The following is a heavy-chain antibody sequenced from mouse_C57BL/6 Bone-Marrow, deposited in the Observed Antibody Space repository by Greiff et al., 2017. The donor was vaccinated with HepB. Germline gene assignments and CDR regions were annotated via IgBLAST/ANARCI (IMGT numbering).Heavy chain of an antibody. CDR3: ARSIVYYYGSSWYFDV. CDR1: GYAFSSSW. V-gene: IGHV1-82*01. D-gene: IGHD1-1*01. Sequence: VQLQQSGPELVKPGASVKISCKASGYAFSSSWMNWVKQRPGKGLEWIGVINPGSGGTNYNEKFKGKATLTADKSSSTAYMQLSSLTSEDSAVYFCARSIVYYYGSSWYFDVWGTGTTVTVSS. J-gene: IGHJ1*03. CDR2: INPGSGGT.